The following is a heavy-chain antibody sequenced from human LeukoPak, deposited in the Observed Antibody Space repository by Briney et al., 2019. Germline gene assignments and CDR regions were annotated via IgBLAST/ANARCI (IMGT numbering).Heavy chain of an antibody. J-gene: IGHJ4*02. Sequence: PGGSLRLSCAASGFTVSSNYMTWVRQAPGKGLEWVSVILGGGGTYYADSVKGRFTISRDNSKNTLYLPMNSLRAEDTAVYYCARGLVLTYYYFESWGQGTLVTVSS. CDR2: ILGGGGT. CDR1: GFTVSSNY. CDR3: ARGLVLTYYYFES. V-gene: IGHV3-66*01. D-gene: IGHD2-8*02.